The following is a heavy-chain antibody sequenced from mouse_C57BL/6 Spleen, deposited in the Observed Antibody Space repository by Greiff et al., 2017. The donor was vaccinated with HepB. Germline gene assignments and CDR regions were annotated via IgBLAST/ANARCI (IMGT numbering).Heavy chain of an antibody. CDR2: IYPRSGNT. Sequence: VQLQQSGAELARPGASVKLSCKASGYTFTSYGISWVKQRTGQGLEWIGEIYPRSGNTYYNEKFKGKATLTADKSSSTAYMELRSLTSEDSAVYFCARERAYDSNQSAMDYWGQGTSVTVSS. V-gene: IGHV1-81*01. CDR1: GYTFTSYG. J-gene: IGHJ4*01. D-gene: IGHD2-5*01. CDR3: ARERAYDSNQSAMDY.